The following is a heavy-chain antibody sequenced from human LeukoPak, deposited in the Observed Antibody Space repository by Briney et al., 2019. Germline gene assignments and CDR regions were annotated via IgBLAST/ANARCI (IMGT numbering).Heavy chain of an antibody. V-gene: IGHV4-61*02. D-gene: IGHD3-16*02. CDR1: GDSISSGSYY. CDR2: IYISRTT. Sequence: PWETLSLTCTVSGDSISSGSYYWSWIRQPAGKGLEWIGRIYISRTTNYNPSLKSRVTISADTSKNQFSLKLSSVTAADTAVYYCARSYRFRFDPWGQGTLVTVSS. J-gene: IGHJ5*02. CDR3: ARSYRFRFDP.